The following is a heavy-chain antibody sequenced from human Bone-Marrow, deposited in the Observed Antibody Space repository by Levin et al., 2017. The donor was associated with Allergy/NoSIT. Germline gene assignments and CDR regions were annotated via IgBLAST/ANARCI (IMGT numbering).Heavy chain of an antibody. CDR3: AGDEVSDGVVPAAT. Sequence: PGASVKVSCKSSGYNFNDYYMHWVRQAPGQGLEWMGRINPNSGGTNYAQKFQGRVTMTRDTSISTAYMELTSLKSDDTAVYYCAGDEVSDGVVPAATWGQGTLVTVSS. D-gene: IGHD2-2*01. CDR2: INPNSGGT. CDR1: GYNFNDYY. J-gene: IGHJ4*02. V-gene: IGHV1-2*06.